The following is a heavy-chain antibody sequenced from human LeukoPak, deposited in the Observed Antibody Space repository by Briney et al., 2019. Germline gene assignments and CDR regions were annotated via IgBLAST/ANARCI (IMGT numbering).Heavy chain of an antibody. V-gene: IGHV3-9*01. CDR2: ISWNSGSI. CDR1: GFTFDDYA. J-gene: IGHJ6*03. D-gene: IGHD2-2*01. Sequence: GGSLRLSCAASGFTFDDYAMHWVRQAPGKGLEWVSGISWNSGSIGYADSVKGRFTISRDNAKNSLYLQMNSLRAEDTALYYCAKDEARWGVVVPAARSGHHNYYYYYMDVWGKGTTVAVSS. CDR3: AKDEARWGVVVPAARSGHHNYYYYYMDV.